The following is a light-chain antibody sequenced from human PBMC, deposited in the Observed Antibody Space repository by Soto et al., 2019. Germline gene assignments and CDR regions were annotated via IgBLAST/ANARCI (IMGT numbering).Light chain of an antibody. CDR3: QQTYSTPIT. CDR1: QTVRTY. J-gene: IGKJ5*01. V-gene: IGKV1-39*01. CDR2: AAS. Sequence: IQMNQSPSSLSASVGDRGTILCRASQTVRTYLNWYQQKPGKAPILLIYAASSLPSAVPPRFTGAGSETDFTLTISSLQPEDFGTYYCQQTYSTPITFGQGTRLEI.